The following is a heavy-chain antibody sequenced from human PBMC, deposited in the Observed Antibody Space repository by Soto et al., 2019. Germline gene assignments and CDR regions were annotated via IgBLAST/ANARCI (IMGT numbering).Heavy chain of an antibody. CDR1: GGTFSSYA. V-gene: IGHV1-69*06. Sequence: QVQLVQSGAEVKKPGSSVKVSCKASGGTFSSYAISWVRQAPGQGLEWMGGVIPIFGTANYAQKFQGRVTIPADKSTDTAYMELSSLRSEDTAVYYCARDKRIVVVPAAIPGGWFDPWGQGTLVTVSS. CDR2: VIPIFGTA. CDR3: ARDKRIVVVPAAIPGGWFDP. D-gene: IGHD2-2*02. J-gene: IGHJ5*02.